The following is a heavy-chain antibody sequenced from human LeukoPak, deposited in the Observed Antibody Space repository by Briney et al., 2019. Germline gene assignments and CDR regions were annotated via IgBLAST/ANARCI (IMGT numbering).Heavy chain of an antibody. CDR2: IYYSGST. Sequence: SETLSLTCTVSGGSISSSSYYWGWIRQPPGKGLEWIGYIYYSGSTNYNPSLKSRVTISVDTSKNQFSLKLSPVTAADTAVYYCARGGSGSYYIRWFDPWGQGTLVTVSS. V-gene: IGHV4-61*05. CDR3: ARGGSGSYYIRWFDP. J-gene: IGHJ5*02. CDR1: GGSISSSSYY. D-gene: IGHD1-26*01.